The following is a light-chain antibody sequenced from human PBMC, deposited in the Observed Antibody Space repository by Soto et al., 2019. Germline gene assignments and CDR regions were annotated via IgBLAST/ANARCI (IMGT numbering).Light chain of an antibody. CDR1: QSVSTH. CDR3: QQYYDWPPKYT. V-gene: IGKV3-15*01. J-gene: IGKJ2*01. CDR2: GAS. Sequence: EIVITQSPATLSVSPGERVTLPCRASQSVSTHLAWYQQRPGQAPRLLIYGASTRTTGVPGRFSGSGSGTEFTLTISSLQSEDFALYVCQQYYDWPPKYTFGQGTKLEIK.